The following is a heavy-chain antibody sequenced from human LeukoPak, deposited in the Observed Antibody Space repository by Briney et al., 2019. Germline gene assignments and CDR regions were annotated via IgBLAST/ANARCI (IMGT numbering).Heavy chain of an antibody. CDR2: IYYSGST. D-gene: IGHD6-19*01. V-gene: IGHV4-59*01. CDR1: GGSISSYY. CDR3: ARGDSSGWDDAFDI. J-gene: IGHJ3*02. Sequence: SETLSLTCTVSGGSISSYYWGWIRQPPGKGLKWIGYIYYSGSTNYNPSLKSRVTISVDTSKNQFSLKLSSVTAADTAVYYCARGDSSGWDDAFDIWGQGAMVTVSS.